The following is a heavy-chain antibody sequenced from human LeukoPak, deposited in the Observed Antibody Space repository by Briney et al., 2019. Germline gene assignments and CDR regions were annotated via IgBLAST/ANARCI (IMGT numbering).Heavy chain of an antibody. CDR3: ATRIAAADYYFDY. CDR2: IYYSGST. V-gene: IGHV4-34*01. Sequence: SETLSLTCAVYGGSFSGYYWSWIRQPPGKGLEWIGSIYYSGSTYYNPSLKSRVTISVDTSKNQFSLKLSSVTAADTAVYYCATRIAAADYYFDYWGQGTLVTVSS. CDR1: GGSFSGYY. J-gene: IGHJ4*02. D-gene: IGHD6-13*01.